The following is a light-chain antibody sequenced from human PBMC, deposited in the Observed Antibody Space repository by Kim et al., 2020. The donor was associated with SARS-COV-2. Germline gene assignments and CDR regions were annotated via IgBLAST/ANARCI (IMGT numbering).Light chain of an antibody. CDR2: QDS. CDR3: QAWDSSTFYV. CDR1: KLGDKY. Sequence: SYELTQPPSVSVSPGQTASITCSGDKLGDKYACWYQQKPGQSPVLVIYQDSKRPSGNPERFSGSNSGNTATLTISGTQAMDEADYYCQAWDSSTFYVFGTGTKVT. V-gene: IGLV3-1*01. J-gene: IGLJ1*01.